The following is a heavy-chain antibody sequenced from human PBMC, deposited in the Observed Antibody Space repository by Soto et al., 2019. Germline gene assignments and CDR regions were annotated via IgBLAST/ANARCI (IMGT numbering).Heavy chain of an antibody. CDR2: IWYDGSNK. CDR1: GFHVSSYC. CDR3: ARDPARYSYGRNWFDP. V-gene: IGHV3-33*01. D-gene: IGHD5-18*01. J-gene: IGHJ5*02. Sequence: SAGSLLLSWEASGFHVSSYCMHWVRKAPGKGLEWVAVIWYDGSNKYYADSVKGRFTISRDNSKNTLYLQMNSLRAEDTAVYYCARDPARYSYGRNWFDPWGQGTLVTFSS.